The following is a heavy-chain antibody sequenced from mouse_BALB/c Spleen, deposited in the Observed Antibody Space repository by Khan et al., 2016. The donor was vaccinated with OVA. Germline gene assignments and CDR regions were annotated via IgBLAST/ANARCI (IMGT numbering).Heavy chain of an antibody. J-gene: IGHJ3*01. CDR2: ISPCSGDT. Sequence: QVQLQQSGAELARPGASVKLSCKASGYTFTDYYINWVKQRTGQGLEWIGEISPCSGDTYYNEGFKGKATLTADKSSSTAYMQLSSLTSEASAVYFCERRNYFGYTFAYWGQGTLVTVSA. CDR1: GYTFTDYY. CDR3: ERRNYFGYTFAY. V-gene: IGHV1-77*01. D-gene: IGHD1-2*01.